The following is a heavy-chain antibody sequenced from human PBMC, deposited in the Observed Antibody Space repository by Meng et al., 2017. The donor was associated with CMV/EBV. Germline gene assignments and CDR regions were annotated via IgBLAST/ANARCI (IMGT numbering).Heavy chain of an antibody. V-gene: IGHV6-1*01. CDR3: ARHSSMRLSCWFDP. D-gene: IGHD3-16*02. J-gene: IGHJ5*02. Sequence: SQTLSLTCAISGDSVSSNSTAWNWIRQSPSRGLEWLGRTYYRSKWYNDYAVSVKSRITINPDTSKNQFSLQLNSVTPEDTAVYYCARHSSMRLSCWFDPWGQGTLVTVSS. CDR2: TYYRSKWYN. CDR1: GDSVSSNSTA.